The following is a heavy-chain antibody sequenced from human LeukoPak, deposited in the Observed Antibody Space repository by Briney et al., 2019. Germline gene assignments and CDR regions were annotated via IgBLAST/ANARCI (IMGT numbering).Heavy chain of an antibody. CDR1: GGSFSGYY. CDR3: ARAYYDFWSGYYNRYYFDY. D-gene: IGHD3-3*01. Sequence: SETLSLTCAVYGGSFSGYYWSWIRQPPGKGLEWIGESNHSGSTNYNPSLKSRVTISVDTSKNQFSLKLSSVTAADTAVYYCARAYYDFWSGYYNRYYFDYWGQGTLVTVSS. V-gene: IGHV4-34*01. CDR2: SNHSGST. J-gene: IGHJ4*02.